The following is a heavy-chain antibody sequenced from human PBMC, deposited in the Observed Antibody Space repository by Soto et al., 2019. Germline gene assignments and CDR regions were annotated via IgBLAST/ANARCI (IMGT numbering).Heavy chain of an antibody. CDR1: GGSISSGGYS. V-gene: IGHV4-30-2*01. CDR2: IYHSGST. J-gene: IGHJ3*01. D-gene: IGHD2-15*01. CDR3: ARDAPFQGGGV. Sequence: PSETLSLTCAVSGGSISSGGYSWSWIRQPPGKGLEWIGYIYHSGSTYYNPSLKSRVTISVDTSKNQFSLKLSSVTAADTAVYYCARDAPFQGGGVWGQGTMVTVSS.